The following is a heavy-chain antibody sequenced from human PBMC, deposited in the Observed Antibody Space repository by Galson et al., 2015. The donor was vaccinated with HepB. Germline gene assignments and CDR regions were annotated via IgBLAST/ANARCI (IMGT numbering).Heavy chain of an antibody. CDR3: ASPMNGPERSGDYYYGMDV. CDR1: GGTFSSYA. CDR2: IIPIFGTA. J-gene: IGHJ6*02. D-gene: IGHD1-1*01. Sequence: SVKVSCKASGGTFSSYAISWVRQAPGQGLEWMGGIIPIFGTANYAQKFQGRVTITADESTSTAYMELSSLRSEDTAVYYCASPMNGPERSGDYYYGMDVWGQGTTVTVSS. V-gene: IGHV1-69*13.